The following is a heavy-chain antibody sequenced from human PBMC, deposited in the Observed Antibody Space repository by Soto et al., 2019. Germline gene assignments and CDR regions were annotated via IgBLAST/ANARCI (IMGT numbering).Heavy chain of an antibody. CDR2: IIPIFGTA. CDR1: GGTFSSYA. D-gene: IGHD2-21*02. J-gene: IGHJ5*02. V-gene: IGHV1-69*01. CDR3: ARDRAPGVTPYANWFDP. Sequence: QVQLVQSGAEVKKPGSSVKVSCKASGGTFSSYAISWVRQAPGQGLEWMGGIIPIFGTANYAQKFQGRVTITADESTSTAYMELSSLRSEDTAVYYCARDRAPGVTPYANWFDPWGQGTLVTVSS.